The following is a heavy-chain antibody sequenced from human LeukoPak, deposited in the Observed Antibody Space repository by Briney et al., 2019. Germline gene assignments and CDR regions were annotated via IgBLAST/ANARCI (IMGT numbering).Heavy chain of an antibody. J-gene: IGHJ3*02. CDR2: IYYSGST. V-gene: IGHV4-30-4*08. D-gene: IGHD3-22*01. CDR3: ARRRNYYDSSGYYGHAFDI. CDR1: GGSISSGDYY. Sequence: ASETLSLTCTVSGGSISSGDYYWSWIRQPPGKGLEWIGYIYYSGSTYYNPSLKSRVTISVDTSKNQFSLKLSSVTAADTAVYYCARRRNYYDSSGYYGHAFDIWGQGTMVTVSS.